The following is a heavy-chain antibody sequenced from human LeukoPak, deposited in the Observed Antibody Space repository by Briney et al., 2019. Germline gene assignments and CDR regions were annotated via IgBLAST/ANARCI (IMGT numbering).Heavy chain of an antibody. J-gene: IGHJ5*02. CDR3: ARAIVVVPAAITNWFDP. CDR1: GGSISSGGYS. CDR2: IYHSGST. D-gene: IGHD2-2*01. V-gene: IGHV4-30-2*01. Sequence: ASETLSLTCAVSGGSISSGGYSWSWIRQPPGKGLEWIGYIYHSGSTYYNPSLKSRVTISVDRSKNQLSLKLSSVTAADTAVYYCARAIVVVPAAITNWFDPWGQGTLVTVSS.